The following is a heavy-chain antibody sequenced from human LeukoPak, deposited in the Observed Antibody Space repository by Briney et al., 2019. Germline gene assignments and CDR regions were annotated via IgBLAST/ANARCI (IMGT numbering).Heavy chain of an antibody. V-gene: IGHV3-23*01. CDR1: GFTFSSYA. CDR3: AKCLDYYDSSGYYFDAFDI. D-gene: IGHD3-22*01. Sequence: GGSLRLSCAASGFTFSSYAMSWVRQAPGKGLEWVSAISGSGGSTYYADSVKGRFTISRDNSKNTLYLQMNSLRAEDTAVYYCAKCLDYYDSSGYYFDAFDIWGQGTMVTVSS. CDR2: ISGSGGST. J-gene: IGHJ3*02.